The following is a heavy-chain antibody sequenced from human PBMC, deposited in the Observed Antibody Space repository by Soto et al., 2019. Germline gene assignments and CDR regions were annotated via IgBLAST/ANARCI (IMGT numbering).Heavy chain of an antibody. CDR3: ARDPGTATFDS. D-gene: IGHD1-1*01. CDR1: GFTFSDDS. V-gene: IGHV3-11*05. Sequence: QVQLVESGGGLVKPGGSLKLTCTASGFTFSDDSLSWIRQAPGKGLEWISYITNTNKYSGHADSVKGRFTISRDNAKNSLFLQMNSLSVDDTAIYYCARDPGTATFDSWCQGTLVTVSS. J-gene: IGHJ4*01. CDR2: ITNTNKYS.